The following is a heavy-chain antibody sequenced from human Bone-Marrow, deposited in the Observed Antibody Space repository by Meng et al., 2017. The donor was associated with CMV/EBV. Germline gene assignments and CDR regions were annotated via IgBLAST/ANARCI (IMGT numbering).Heavy chain of an antibody. J-gene: IGHJ3*02. CDR3: AKLSIAAAGTDAFDI. D-gene: IGHD6-13*01. CDR1: GFTVSSNY. CDR2: ISWDGGST. V-gene: IGHV3-43D*03. Sequence: GGSLRLSCAASGFTVSSNYMSWVRQAPGKGLEWVSLISWDGGSTYYADSVKGRFTISRDNSKNSLYLQMNSLRAEDTALYYCAKLSIAAAGTDAFDIWGQGTMVTVSS.